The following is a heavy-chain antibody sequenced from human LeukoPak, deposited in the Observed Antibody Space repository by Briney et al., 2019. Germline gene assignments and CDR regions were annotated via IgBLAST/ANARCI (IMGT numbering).Heavy chain of an antibody. CDR3: ARDIVVVVAATPGWFDP. J-gene: IGHJ5*02. CDR2: INPNSGGT. V-gene: IGHV1-2*02. Sequence: GASVKVSCKXSGYTFTGYYMHWVRQAPGQGLEWMGWINPNSGGTNYAQKFQGRVTMTRDTSISTAYMELSRLRSDDTAVYYCARDIVVVVAATPGWFDPWGQGTLVTVSS. D-gene: IGHD2-15*01. CDR1: GYTFTGYY.